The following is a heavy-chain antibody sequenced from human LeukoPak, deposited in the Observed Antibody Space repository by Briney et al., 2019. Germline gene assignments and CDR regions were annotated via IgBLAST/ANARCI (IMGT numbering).Heavy chain of an antibody. CDR2: ISSGGGRT. CDR1: GFTFSSYD. V-gene: IGHV3-23*01. J-gene: IGHJ4*02. CDR3: AKAGSGYNFGGFV. D-gene: IGHD5-18*01. Sequence: GGSLRLSCAASGFTFSSYDMSWVHQAPGKGLEWVSTISSGGGRTYYADSVKGRFTISRDNSKNTLSLQMNSLRAEDTAVYYCAKAGSGYNFGGFVWGQGTLVSVYS.